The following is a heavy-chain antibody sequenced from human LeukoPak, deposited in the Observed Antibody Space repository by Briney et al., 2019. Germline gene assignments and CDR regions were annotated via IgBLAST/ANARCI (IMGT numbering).Heavy chain of an antibody. V-gene: IGHV4-34*01. J-gene: IGHJ4*02. CDR1: GGSFSGYY. CDR3: AGGVLHRLWVGEVVFDY. CDR2: INHSGST. Sequence: SETLSLTCAVYGGSFSGYYWSWIRQPPGKGLEWIGEINHSGSTNYNPSLKSRVTISVDTSKNQFSLKLSSVTAADTAVYYCAGGVLHRLWVGEVVFDYWGQGTLVTVSS. D-gene: IGHD3-10*01.